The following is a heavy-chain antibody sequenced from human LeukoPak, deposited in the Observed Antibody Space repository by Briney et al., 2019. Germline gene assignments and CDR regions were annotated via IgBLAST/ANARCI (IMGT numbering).Heavy chain of an antibody. CDR1: GDSISSDEYF. V-gene: IGHV4-30-4*01. D-gene: IGHD5-24*01. CDR2: IHYGGST. Sequence: SQTLSLTCTVSGDSISSDEYFWNWIRQPPGEGLEWIGYIHYGGSTYNKPSLKSRVFMSVDTSKNQVSLNLNSVTAADTAVYYCAISFPRWPYYFDSWGQGTLVTVSS. J-gene: IGHJ4*02. CDR3: AISFPRWPYYFDS.